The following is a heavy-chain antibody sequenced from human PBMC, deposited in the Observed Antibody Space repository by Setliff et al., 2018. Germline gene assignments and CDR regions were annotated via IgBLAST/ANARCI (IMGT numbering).Heavy chain of an antibody. Sequence: LSLTCTVSGGSISSSSYYWGWIRQPPGKGLEWIGSIYYSGSTYYNPSLKSRVTISVDTSKNQFSLKLSSVTAADTAVYYCARVNQYSSVWYNYYYGTDVWGQGTTVTVSS. D-gene: IGHD6-19*01. CDR3: ARVNQYSSVWYNYYYGTDV. CDR1: GGSISSSSYY. J-gene: IGHJ6*02. CDR2: IYYSGST. V-gene: IGHV4-39*07.